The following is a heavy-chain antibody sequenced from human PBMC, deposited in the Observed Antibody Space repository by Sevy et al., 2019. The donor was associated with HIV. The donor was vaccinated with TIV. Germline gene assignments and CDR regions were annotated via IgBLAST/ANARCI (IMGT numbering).Heavy chain of an antibody. CDR3: AKDYGSCYTDY. Sequence: GRSLRLSCVASGFTFSAYGMHWVRQAPGKGLEWVAIIYYDGSNKYYSDSVEGRFTISRDNSKNTLFLQMSSLRAEDTAVYYCAKDYGSCYTDYWGQGTLVTVSS. CDR1: GFTFSAYG. D-gene: IGHD3-10*01. J-gene: IGHJ4*02. V-gene: IGHV3-33*06. CDR2: IYYDGSNK.